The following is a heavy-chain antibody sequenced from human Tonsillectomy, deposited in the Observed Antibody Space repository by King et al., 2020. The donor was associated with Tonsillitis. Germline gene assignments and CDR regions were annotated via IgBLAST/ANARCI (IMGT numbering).Heavy chain of an antibody. CDR2: ISYDGSNK. CDR3: SRDPANPIYYFDY. J-gene: IGHJ4*02. D-gene: IGHD4/OR15-4a*01. V-gene: IGHV3-30*01. CDR1: GFTFSSYA. Sequence: VQLVESGGGVVQPGRSLRLSCAASGFTFSSYAMHWVRQAPGKGLEWVAVISYDGSNKYYADYVKGRFTISRDNSKNTLYLQMNSLRAEDTAVYYCSRDPANPIYYFDYWGQGTLVTVSS.